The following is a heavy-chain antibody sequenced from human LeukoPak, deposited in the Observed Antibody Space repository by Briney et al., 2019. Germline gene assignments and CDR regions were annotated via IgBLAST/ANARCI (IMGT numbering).Heavy chain of an antibody. V-gene: IGHV3-74*01. CDR2: ISGDGTTT. D-gene: IGHD6-13*01. CDR1: GFTFSNYW. Sequence: GGSLRLSCAASGFTFSNYWMHWVRQGPGKELVEVSRISGDGTTTNYADAVKGRFTISRDNAKNTLYMQMNSLRVEDTALYYCARDGTFDNWGQGTLVTVSS. J-gene: IGHJ4*02. CDR3: ARDGTFDN.